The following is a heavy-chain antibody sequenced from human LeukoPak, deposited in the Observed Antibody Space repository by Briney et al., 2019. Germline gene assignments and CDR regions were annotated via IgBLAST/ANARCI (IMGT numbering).Heavy chain of an antibody. CDR1: GFTFSTYG. J-gene: IGHJ4*02. D-gene: IGHD3-16*02. CDR3: ARGAPYDYVWGSYRRNCFDY. V-gene: IGHV3-30*02. Sequence: PGGSLRLSCAASGFTFSTYGMHWVRQAPGKGLEWVAFIRYDGTNKYYADSVKGRFTISRDNSKNTLFLQMNSLTAEDTAVYYCARGAPYDYVWGSYRRNCFDYWGQGTLATVSS. CDR2: IRYDGTNK.